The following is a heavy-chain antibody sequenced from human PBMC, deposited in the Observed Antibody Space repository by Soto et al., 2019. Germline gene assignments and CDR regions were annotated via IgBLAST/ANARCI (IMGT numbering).Heavy chain of an antibody. J-gene: IGHJ4*02. CDR1: GFNFKNAW. V-gene: IGHV3-15*07. CDR2: IKSETDGGTT. Sequence: GGSLRLSCAASGFNFKNAWMNWVRQAPGKGLEWVGRIKSETDGGTTDYTAPVKGRFTISRDDSKSTLFLQMNSLKTEDTGVYYCAAMKTYWGQGTPVTVSS. D-gene: IGHD3-16*01. CDR3: AAMKTY.